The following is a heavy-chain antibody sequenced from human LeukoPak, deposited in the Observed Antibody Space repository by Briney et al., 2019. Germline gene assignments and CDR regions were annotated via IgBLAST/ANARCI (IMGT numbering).Heavy chain of an antibody. V-gene: IGHV3-23*01. D-gene: IGHD4/OR15-4a*01. CDR2: ISGSGGGT. J-gene: IGHJ3*02. CDR1: GFTFSSYA. CDR3: VRTMVETTMGVDAFDI. Sequence: GSLRLSCAASGFTFSSYAMSWVRQAPGKGLEWVSTISGSGGGTYYADSVKGRFTISRDNSRNTVHLQMDSLGAEDTAVYYCVRTMVETTMGVDAFDIWGQGTMVTVSS.